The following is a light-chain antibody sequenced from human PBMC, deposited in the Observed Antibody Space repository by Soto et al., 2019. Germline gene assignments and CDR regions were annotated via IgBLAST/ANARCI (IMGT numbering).Light chain of an antibody. V-gene: IGKV3-20*01. CDR3: QQYGGSPWT. Sequence: EIVLTQSPGTLSLSPGERATLSCRASQSVSSSYLAWYQQKPGQAPRLLIYGASSRASGIPDRFSGSGSGTDFTLSINRLEPEDFAVYYCQQYGGSPWTFGRGTTVEIK. CDR1: QSVSSSY. J-gene: IGKJ1*01. CDR2: GAS.